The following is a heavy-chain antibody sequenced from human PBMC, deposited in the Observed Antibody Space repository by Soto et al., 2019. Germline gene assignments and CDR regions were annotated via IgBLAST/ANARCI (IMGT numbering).Heavy chain of an antibody. Sequence: ESLKISCKGSGYSFTSYWIGWVRQMPGKGLEWMGIIYPGDSDTRYSPSFQGQVTFSADKSISTAYLQWSSLKASDTAMYYCARLGLERNYYYGIDVWGQGTTVTVSS. CDR3: ARLGLERNYYYGIDV. CDR1: GYSFTSYW. V-gene: IGHV5-51*01. D-gene: IGHD1-1*01. J-gene: IGHJ6*02. CDR2: IYPGDSDT.